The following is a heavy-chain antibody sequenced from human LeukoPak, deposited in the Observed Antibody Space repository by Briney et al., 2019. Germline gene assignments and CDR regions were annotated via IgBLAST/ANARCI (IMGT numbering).Heavy chain of an antibody. CDR1: GFTFSSYA. Sequence: GGSLRLSCAASGFTFSSYAMSWVRQAPGKGLEWVSAISGSGGSTYYADSVKGRFTISRDNSKNTLYLQMNSLRAEDTAVYYCAKDRPRRDSSGYYPIFDYWGQGTLVTVSS. V-gene: IGHV3-23*01. CDR3: AKDRPRRDSSGYYPIFDY. CDR2: ISGSGGST. J-gene: IGHJ4*02. D-gene: IGHD3-22*01.